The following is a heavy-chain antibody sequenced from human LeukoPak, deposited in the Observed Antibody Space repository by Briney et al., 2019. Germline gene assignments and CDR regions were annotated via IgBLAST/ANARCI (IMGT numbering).Heavy chain of an antibody. Sequence: GESLKISCKGSGYSFTSYWIGWVRQMPGKGLEWMGIIHAADSNTKYSPSFQGQVTISADKSINTAYLQWSGLKASDTAMYYCAGARNGDYRRDYWGQGTLVTVSS. CDR2: IHAADSNT. V-gene: IGHV5-51*01. D-gene: IGHD4-17*01. CDR3: AGARNGDYRRDY. J-gene: IGHJ4*02. CDR1: GYSFTSYW.